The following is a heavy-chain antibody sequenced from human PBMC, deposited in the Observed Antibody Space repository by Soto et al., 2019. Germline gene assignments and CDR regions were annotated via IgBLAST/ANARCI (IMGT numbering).Heavy chain of an antibody. J-gene: IGHJ6*02. CDR1: GGSISTYH. D-gene: IGHD3-10*01. CDR3: ARGTRTLVRELITLSGMDV. CDR2: IQYRGSA. V-gene: IGHV4-59*08. Sequence: PSETLSLTCTVSGGSISTYHWSWIRQSPGKGPEWIGYIQYRGSANYNPSLTSRVTISVDTSKNQFSLKLRSVTAADTAVYYCARGTRTLVRELITLSGMDVWGQGTTLTVSS.